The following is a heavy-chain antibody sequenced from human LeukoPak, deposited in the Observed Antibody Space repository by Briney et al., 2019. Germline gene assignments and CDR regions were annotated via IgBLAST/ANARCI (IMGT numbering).Heavy chain of an antibody. CDR3: AKAARPDYYYGMDV. Sequence: GRSLRLSCAASGFTFDDYAMHWVRQAPGKGLEWVSGISWNSGSIGYADSVKGRFTISRDNAKNSLYLQMNSLRAEDTALYYCAKAARPDYYYGMDVWGQGTTVTVPS. V-gene: IGHV3-9*01. CDR2: ISWNSGSI. D-gene: IGHD6-6*01. CDR1: GFTFDDYA. J-gene: IGHJ6*02.